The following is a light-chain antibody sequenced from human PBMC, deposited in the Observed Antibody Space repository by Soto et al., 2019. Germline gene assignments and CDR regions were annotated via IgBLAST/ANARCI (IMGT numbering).Light chain of an antibody. Sequence: QSVLTQPPSASGSPGQSVTISCTGTSSDVGGYNYVSWYQQHPGKAPKLMIYEVSKRPSGVPDRFSGSKSGDTASLTISGLQAEDDADYYCCSFAGSYTSYVFGTGTKVTVL. CDR3: CSFAGSYTSYV. CDR1: SSDVGGYNY. V-gene: IGLV2-8*01. J-gene: IGLJ1*01. CDR2: EVS.